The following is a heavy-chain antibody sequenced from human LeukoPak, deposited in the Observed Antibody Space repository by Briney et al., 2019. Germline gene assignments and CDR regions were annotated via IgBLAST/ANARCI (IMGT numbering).Heavy chain of an antibody. Sequence: PSETLSLTCTVSGGSISSSSYYWGRIRQPPGKGLEWIGSIYYSGSTYYNPSLKSRVTISVDTSKNQFSLKLSSVTAADTAVYYCAREVGRYCTNGVCYQKEYYYYYYMDVWGKGTTVTVSS. CDR1: GGSISSSSYY. CDR3: AREVGRYCTNGVCYQKEYYYYYYMDV. D-gene: IGHD2-8*01. V-gene: IGHV4-39*02. CDR2: IYYSGST. J-gene: IGHJ6*03.